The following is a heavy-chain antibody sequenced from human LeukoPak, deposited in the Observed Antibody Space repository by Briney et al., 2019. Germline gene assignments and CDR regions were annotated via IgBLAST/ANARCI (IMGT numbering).Heavy chain of an antibody. CDR1: GGSFSGYY. J-gene: IGHJ5*02. CDR3: ARSDGDYADWFDP. V-gene: IGHV4-34*01. CDR2: INHSGST. Sequence: SETLSLTCAVYGGSFSGYYWSWIRQPPGKGLEWMGEINHSGSTNYNPSLKSRVTISVDTSKNQFSLKLSSVTAADTAVYYCARSDGDYADWFDPWGQGTLVTVSS. D-gene: IGHD4-17*01.